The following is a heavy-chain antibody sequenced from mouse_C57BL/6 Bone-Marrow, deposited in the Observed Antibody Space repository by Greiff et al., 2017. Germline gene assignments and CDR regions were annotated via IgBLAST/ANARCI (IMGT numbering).Heavy chain of an antibody. CDR1: GYTFTSYG. D-gene: IGHD1-1*01. Sequence: VKLKQSGAELARPGASVKLSCKASGYTFTSYGISWVKQRTGQGLEWIGEIYPRSGNTYYNEKFKGKATLTADKSSSTAYMELRSLTSEDSAVYFCARRGSSYVDYWGQGTTLTVSS. CDR3: ARRGSSYVDY. CDR2: IYPRSGNT. J-gene: IGHJ2*01. V-gene: IGHV1-81*01.